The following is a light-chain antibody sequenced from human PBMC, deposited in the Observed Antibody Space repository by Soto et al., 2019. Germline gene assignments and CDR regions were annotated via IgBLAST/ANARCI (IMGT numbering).Light chain of an antibody. J-gene: IGLJ2*01. V-gene: IGLV2-14*01. CDR1: RRDIGGYNY. CDR2: GVS. CDR3: SSYKTSSTVVV. Sequence: QSALTQPASVSGSPGQSITISCPGTRRDIGGYNYVSWYQQYPGKAPKLMIFGVSDRPSGVSNRFSGSKSGTTASLTISGLQAEDEAYYYCSSYKTSSTVVVFGGGTQLTVL.